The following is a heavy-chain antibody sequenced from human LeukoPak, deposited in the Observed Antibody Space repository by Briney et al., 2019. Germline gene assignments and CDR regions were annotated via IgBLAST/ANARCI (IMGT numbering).Heavy chain of an antibody. CDR3: ANGDCRGGRCGSGAH. Sequence: HPGGSLRLSCTGSGFTFRSYGMHWVRQAPGKGLEWVAYTRDDASKTWYGGSVKGRFTISRDNSKNTLYLHMNSVRGEDTAMYYCANGDCRGGRCGSGAHWGQGTLVTVSS. D-gene: IGHD2-15*01. CDR2: TRDDASKT. CDR1: GFTFRSYG. J-gene: IGHJ4*02. V-gene: IGHV3-30*02.